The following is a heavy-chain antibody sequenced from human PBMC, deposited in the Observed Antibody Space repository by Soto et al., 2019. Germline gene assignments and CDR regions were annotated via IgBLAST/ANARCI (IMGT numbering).Heavy chain of an antibody. CDR3: ARGLSITNTFYYYYAMDV. V-gene: IGHV4-34*01. CDR2: INHSGST. J-gene: IGHJ6*02. Sequence: XGTLSLTCAIYGGSFSRYYLNWIRQPPGEGLEWIGEINHSGSTNYNPSLKSRVTISVDTSRNQFSLKLSSVTAADTAVYYCARGLSITNTFYYYYAMDVWGQGTTVTVPS. D-gene: IGHD2-8*01. CDR1: GGSFSRYY.